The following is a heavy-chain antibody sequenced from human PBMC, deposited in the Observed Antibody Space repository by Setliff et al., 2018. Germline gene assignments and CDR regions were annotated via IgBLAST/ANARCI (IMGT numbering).Heavy chain of an antibody. Sequence: GGSLRLSCAASGFVFSNFAMNWVRQAPGKGLEWVSTISGGGTNMDYADSVKGRFTISRDDSNSEVFLQMASLRAEDTAVYYCARDQARWLVGAGTFDYWGLVALVTVSS. D-gene: IGHD1-1*01. V-gene: IGHV3-23*01. CDR1: GFVFSNFA. CDR2: ISGGGTNM. CDR3: ARDQARWLVGAGTFDY. J-gene: IGHJ4*02.